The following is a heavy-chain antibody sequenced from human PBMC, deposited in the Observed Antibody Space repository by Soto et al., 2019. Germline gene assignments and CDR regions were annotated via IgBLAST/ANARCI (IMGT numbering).Heavy chain of an antibody. V-gene: IGHV3-30-3*01. CDR2: ISADGDTK. Sequence: QLQLVESGGGVVQPGRSLRLSCAASGFTFSNNILHWVRQAPGKGLEWLAFISADGDTKYYADSVKGRFTISRDNSKNTQYLQMNSLRREDTSVYYCLGGIGYSYGYHAFDLWGQGTMVTVSS. J-gene: IGHJ3*01. CDR3: LGGIGYSYGYHAFDL. CDR1: GFTFSNNI. D-gene: IGHD5-18*01.